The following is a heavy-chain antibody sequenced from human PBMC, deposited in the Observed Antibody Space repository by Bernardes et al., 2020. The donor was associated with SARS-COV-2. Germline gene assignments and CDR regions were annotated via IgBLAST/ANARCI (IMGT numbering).Heavy chain of an antibody. Sequence: GGSLRLSCAASGFTFGSYWMNWVRQAPGKGLEWVANIKQDGSEKYYVDSVKGRFTISRDNAKNSLYLQLNSLRAEDTAVYYCARGRMIVEVMYSWFHPWGQGTLVTVSS. D-gene: IGHD3-22*01. V-gene: IGHV3-7*03. CDR3: ARGRMIVEVMYSWFHP. J-gene: IGHJ5*02. CDR1: GFTFGSYW. CDR2: IKQDGSEK.